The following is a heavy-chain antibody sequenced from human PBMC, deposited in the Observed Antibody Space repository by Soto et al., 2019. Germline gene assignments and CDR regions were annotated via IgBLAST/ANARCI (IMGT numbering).Heavy chain of an antibody. CDR1: GGSISSGGYS. CDR3: ARGHYDFWSGYFATIDF. V-gene: IGHV4-30-2*01. D-gene: IGHD3-3*01. Sequence: SETLSLTCAVSGGSISSGGYSWSWIRQPPGKGLEWIGYIYHSGSTYYNPSLKNRVTISADTSKNQFSLKLSSVTAADTAVYYCARGHYDFWSGYFATIDFWGQGTLVTVSS. J-gene: IGHJ4*02. CDR2: IYHSGST.